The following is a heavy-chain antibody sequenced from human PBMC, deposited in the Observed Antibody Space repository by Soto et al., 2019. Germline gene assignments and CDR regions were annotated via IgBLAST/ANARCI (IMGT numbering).Heavy chain of an antibody. J-gene: IGHJ5*02. D-gene: IGHD6-13*01. CDR3: APYSSSRGWFDP. CDR2: IYYSGST. Sequence: QLQLQESGPGLVKPSETLSLTCTVSGGSISSSSYYWGWIRQPPGKGLEWIGSIYYSGSTYYNPSLKSRVTISVDTSKNQFSLKLSSVTAAYTAVYYCAPYSSSRGWFDPWGQGTLVTVSS. CDR1: GGSISSSSYY. V-gene: IGHV4-39*01.